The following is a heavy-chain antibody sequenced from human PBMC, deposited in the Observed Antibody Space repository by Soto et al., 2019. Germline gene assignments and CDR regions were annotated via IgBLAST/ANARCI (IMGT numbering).Heavy chain of an antibody. D-gene: IGHD1-1*01. CDR1: GYTFTSYG. Sequence: QVHLVQSGAEVKKPGASVKVSCKGSGYTFTSYGITWVRQAPRQGLEWMGWISAHNGNTDYAQKLQGRVTVTRDTSTSTAYMVLRSLRSDDTAVYYCARGRYGDYWGQGALVTVSS. CDR2: ISAHNGNT. CDR3: ARGRYGDY. V-gene: IGHV1-18*01. J-gene: IGHJ4*02.